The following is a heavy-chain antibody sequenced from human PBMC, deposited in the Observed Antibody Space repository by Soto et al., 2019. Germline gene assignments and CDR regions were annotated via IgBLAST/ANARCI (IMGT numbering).Heavy chain of an antibody. D-gene: IGHD3-10*01. CDR3: SRENWFQDY. CDR1: GFTFSFYC. Sequence: PGGALRLSCAASGFTFSFYCMTWVRQSPGKGLEWVASIKNDGSEQYYVDSVKGRFTISRDNAKNSLYLQMNSLRAGDTALYYCSRENWFQDYWGQGTLVTVSS. V-gene: IGHV3-7*03. CDR2: IKNDGSEQ. J-gene: IGHJ4*02.